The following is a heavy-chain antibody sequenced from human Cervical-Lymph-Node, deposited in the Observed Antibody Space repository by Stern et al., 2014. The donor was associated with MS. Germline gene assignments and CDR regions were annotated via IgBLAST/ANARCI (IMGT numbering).Heavy chain of an antibody. V-gene: IGHV4-59*01. Sequence: QVQLQESGPGLVKPSETLPLTCTVSGGSFNNYYWSWIRQPPGKGLEGIGYIYQDGSTKYNPSLKSRVTISLHTSKKQISLRLTSVTAADTAVYYCARVDDCSGGTCFSTSWFDPWGQGTLVTVSS. D-gene: IGHD2-15*01. CDR2: IYQDGST. J-gene: IGHJ5*02. CDR3: ARVDDCSGGTCFSTSWFDP. CDR1: GGSFNNYY.